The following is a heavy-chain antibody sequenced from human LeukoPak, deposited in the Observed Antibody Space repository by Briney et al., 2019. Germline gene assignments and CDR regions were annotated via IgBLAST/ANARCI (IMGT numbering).Heavy chain of an antibody. Sequence: SETLSLTCTVSGGSISSSSYYWGWIRQPPGKGLEWIGSIYYSGSTYYNPSLKSRVTISVDTSKNQFSPKLSSVTAADTAVYYCARRKVEMATGFDYWGQGTLVTVSS. CDR3: ARRKVEMATGFDY. D-gene: IGHD5-24*01. J-gene: IGHJ4*02. CDR2: IYYSGST. CDR1: GGSISSSSYY. V-gene: IGHV4-39*01.